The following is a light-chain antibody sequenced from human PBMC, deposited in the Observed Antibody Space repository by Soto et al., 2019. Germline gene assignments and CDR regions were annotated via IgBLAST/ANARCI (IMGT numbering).Light chain of an antibody. CDR3: QQYGSSGT. CDR1: QSVSSSY. CDR2: GAS. J-gene: IGKJ1*01. Sequence: EIVLTQSPGTLSLSPGEIATLSFRASQSVSSSYLAWYQQKPGQAPRLLIYGASSRATGIPDRFSGSGSGTDFTLTISRLEPEDFAVYYCQQYGSSGTFGQGTKVE. V-gene: IGKV3-20*01.